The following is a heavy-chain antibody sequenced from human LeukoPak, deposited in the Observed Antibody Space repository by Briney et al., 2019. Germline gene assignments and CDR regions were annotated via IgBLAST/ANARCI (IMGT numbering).Heavy chain of an antibody. J-gene: IGHJ3*02. CDR1: GYTFTSYD. Sequence: GASVKVSCKASGYTFTSYDINWVRQATGQGLEWMGWMNPNSGNTGYAQKFQGRVTMTRNTSISTAYMELSSLRSEDTAVYYCARGLSRYYYDSSGPSPGDAFDIWGQGTMVTVSS. CDR3: ARGLSRYYYDSSGPSPGDAFDI. CDR2: MNPNSGNT. V-gene: IGHV1-8*01. D-gene: IGHD3-22*01.